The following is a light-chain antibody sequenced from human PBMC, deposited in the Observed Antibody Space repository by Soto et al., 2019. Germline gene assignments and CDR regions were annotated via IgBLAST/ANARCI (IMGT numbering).Light chain of an antibody. CDR2: AAS. V-gene: IGKV1-39*01. Sequence: DIQMTQSPATLSASIGDRVSITCRASQSISSWLAWYQKKPGKAPNLLIYAASTLRSGVPSKFSGSGSGTHFTLTISGLQPGDSATYYCQQSYSTPSFGQGTRLEI. CDR3: QQSYSTPS. J-gene: IGKJ5*01. CDR1: QSISSW.